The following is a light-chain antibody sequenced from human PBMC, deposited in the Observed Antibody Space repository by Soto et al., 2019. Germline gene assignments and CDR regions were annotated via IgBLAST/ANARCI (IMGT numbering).Light chain of an antibody. CDR1: QSVSSSY. CDR2: GAS. V-gene: IGKV3-20*01. J-gene: IGKJ3*01. CDR3: QQYSSSPFT. Sequence: DIVLTQSPATLSLSLGDRATLSCRASQSVSSSYLAWYQQKPGKAPRLLIYGASSIATGIPARFSGSGSGTEFTLTISRLQPEDFAIYYCQQYSSSPFTFGPGTKVDIK.